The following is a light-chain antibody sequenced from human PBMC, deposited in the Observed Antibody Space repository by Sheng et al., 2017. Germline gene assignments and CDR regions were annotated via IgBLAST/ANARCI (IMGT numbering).Light chain of an antibody. Sequence: EIVLTQSPGTLSLSPGERATLSCRASQNINSNSLAWYQQRSGQAPRLLIYGASSTATGIPDRFSGSGSGTAFTLTINRLEPEDFAVYHCQQYGTSPWTFGQGTKVEIK. CDR2: GAS. CDR1: QNINSNS. V-gene: IGKV3-20*01. J-gene: IGKJ1*01. CDR3: QQYGTSPWT.